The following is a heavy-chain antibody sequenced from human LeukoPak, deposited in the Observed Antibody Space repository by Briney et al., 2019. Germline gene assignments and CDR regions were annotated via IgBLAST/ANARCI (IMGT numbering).Heavy chain of an antibody. Sequence: GGSLRLSCAASGVTFSRYCMHWVRQAPGKGLVWVSRINSDGSSTSYADSVKGRFTISRDNAKNTLYLQMNSLRAEDTAVYYCARELYYDFWSGYYPIYYYYYGMDVWGQGTTVTVSS. D-gene: IGHD3-3*01. J-gene: IGHJ6*02. CDR1: GVTFSRYC. CDR2: INSDGSST. CDR3: ARELYYDFWSGYYPIYYYYYGMDV. V-gene: IGHV3-74*01.